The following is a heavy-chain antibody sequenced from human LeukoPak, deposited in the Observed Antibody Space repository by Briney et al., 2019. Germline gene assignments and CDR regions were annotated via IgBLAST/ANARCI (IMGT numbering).Heavy chain of an antibody. V-gene: IGHV3-64*01. CDR3: ARGRGTTVTASMDV. CDR1: GFSFSTYA. D-gene: IGHD4-17*01. CDR2: ITSQWTDT. Sequence: PGVSVRLSCAASGFSFSTYAMHWVRQAPGKGLEYVSGITSQWTDTSFANSVKARFTISRDNSNNTLYLQMGSLRVGDMAVYYCARGRGTTVTASMDVWGQGTTVTLSS. J-gene: IGHJ6*02.